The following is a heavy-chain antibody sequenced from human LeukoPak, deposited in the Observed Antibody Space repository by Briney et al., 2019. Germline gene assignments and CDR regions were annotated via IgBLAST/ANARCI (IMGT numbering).Heavy chain of an antibody. CDR1: GYTFTSYG. CDR2: ISAYNGNT. CDR3: ARDQPKTYYDILSAFDI. J-gene: IGHJ3*02. V-gene: IGHV1-18*01. D-gene: IGHD3-9*01. Sequence: ASVKVSCKASGYTFTSYGISWVRQAPGQGLEWMGWISAYNGNTNYAQKLQSRVTMTTDTSTSTAYMELRSLRSDDTAVYYCARDQPKTYYDILSAFDIWGQGTMVTVSS.